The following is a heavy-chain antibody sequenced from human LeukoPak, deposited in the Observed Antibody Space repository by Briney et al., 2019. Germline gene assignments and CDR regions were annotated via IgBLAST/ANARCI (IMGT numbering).Heavy chain of an antibody. CDR1: GFTFSSYT. Sequence: GGSLRLSCAASGFTFSSYTMNWVRQAPGKGLEWVAVISYDGSNKYYADSVKGRFTISRDNSKNTLYLQMGSLRAEDMAVYYCARDRFAYSSGWGLFDYWGQGTLVTVSS. V-gene: IGHV3-30*03. CDR3: ARDRFAYSSGWGLFDY. J-gene: IGHJ4*02. D-gene: IGHD6-19*01. CDR2: ISYDGSNK.